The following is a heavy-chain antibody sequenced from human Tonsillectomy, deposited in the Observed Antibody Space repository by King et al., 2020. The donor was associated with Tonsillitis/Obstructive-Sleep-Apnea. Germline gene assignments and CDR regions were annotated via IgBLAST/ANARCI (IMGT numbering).Heavy chain of an antibody. CDR2: ITSSSGYI. Sequence: VQLVESGGGLVKPGGSLRLSCAASGFTFSSSSMNWVRQAPGKGLEWVSSITSSSGYIFYADSVKGRFTISRDNAKNSLYLQMNYLRAEDTAVYYCARGIIVPAANDAFDIWGQETMVTVAS. J-gene: IGHJ3*02. D-gene: IGHD2-2*01. V-gene: IGHV3-21*01. CDR1: GFTFSSSS. CDR3: ARGIIVPAANDAFDI.